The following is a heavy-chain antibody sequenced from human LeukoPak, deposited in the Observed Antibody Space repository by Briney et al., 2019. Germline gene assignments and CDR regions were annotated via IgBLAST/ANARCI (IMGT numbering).Heavy chain of an antibody. Sequence: RSETLSLTCAVPVGSISSYYRSWIRPPAGKGLEWIGRIYTSGSTNYNPSLKSRVTMSVDTSKNQFSLKLSSVTAADTAVYYCARDEGDNCNSYGFDPRGQGTLVTVSS. CDR3: ARDEGDNCNSYGFDP. CDR1: VGSISSYY. J-gene: IGHJ5*02. D-gene: IGHD1-20*01. V-gene: IGHV4-4*07. CDR2: IYTSGST.